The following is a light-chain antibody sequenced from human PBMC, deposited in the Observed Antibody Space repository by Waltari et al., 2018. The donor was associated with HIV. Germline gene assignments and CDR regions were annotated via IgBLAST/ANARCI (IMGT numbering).Light chain of an antibody. CDR1: QSVLSNSNNKNY. CDR3: QQYFTTPWT. V-gene: IGKV4-1*01. CDR2: WAS. J-gene: IGKJ2*02. Sequence: DIVMSQSPDSLAVSLRERAPIHCKSSQSVLSNSNNKNYLAWYQQKPGQPPHLLIYWASTREAGVPGRFSGSGSGTDFTLTISSLQAEDVAVYYCQQYFTTPWTFGQGTKLEIK.